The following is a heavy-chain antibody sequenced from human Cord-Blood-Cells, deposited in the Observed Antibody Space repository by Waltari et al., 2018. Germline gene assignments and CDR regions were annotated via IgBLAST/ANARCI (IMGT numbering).Heavy chain of an antibody. D-gene: IGHD1-1*01. CDR3: ASAPGTTGTTYYYYYGMDV. CDR1: GGSFSGYY. CDR2: INHSGTT. V-gene: IGHV4-34*01. J-gene: IGHJ6*02. Sequence: QVQLQQWGAGLLKPSETLSLTCAVYGGSFSGYYWSWIREPPGKGLEWIGEINHSGTTNYNPAPKSRATTSVDTSKNQFSLKLSSVTAADTAVYYCASAPGTTGTTYYYYYGMDVWGQGTTVTVAS.